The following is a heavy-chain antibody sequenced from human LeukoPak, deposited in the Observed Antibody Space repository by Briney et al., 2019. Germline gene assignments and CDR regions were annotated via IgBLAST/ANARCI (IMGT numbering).Heavy chain of an antibody. D-gene: IGHD5-18*01. CDR1: GGSISSYY. V-gene: IGHV4-59*01. J-gene: IGHJ3*02. CDR3: ARASGYSSRAFDI. Sequence: KSSETLSLTCTVSGGSISSYYWSWIRQPPGKGLEWIGYIYYSGSTNYNPSLKSRVTISVDTSKNQFSLKLSSVTAADTAVYYCARASGYSSRAFDIWGQGTMVTVSS. CDR2: IYYSGST.